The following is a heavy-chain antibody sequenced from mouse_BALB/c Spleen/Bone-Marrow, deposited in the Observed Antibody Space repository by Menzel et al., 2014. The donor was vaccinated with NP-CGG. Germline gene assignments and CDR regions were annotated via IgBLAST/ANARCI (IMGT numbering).Heavy chain of an antibody. CDR2: ISNGGGST. CDR1: GFTFSSYT. CDR3: ARLITTYFDY. Sequence: EVHLVESGGGLVQPGGSLKLSCAASGFTFSSYTMSWVRQTPEKRLEWVAYISNGGGSTYYPDTVKGRFTISRGNGKNTLYLQMSSLKSEDTAMYYCARLITTYFDYWGQGTTLTVSS. D-gene: IGHD1-1*01. J-gene: IGHJ2*01. V-gene: IGHV5-12-2*01.